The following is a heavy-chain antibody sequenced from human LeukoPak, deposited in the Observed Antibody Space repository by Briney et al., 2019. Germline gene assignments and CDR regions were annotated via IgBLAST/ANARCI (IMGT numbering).Heavy chain of an antibody. CDR1: GGSISSGGYY. CDR3: ARVEVVISPQFDY. CDR2: IYHSGST. D-gene: IGHD3-22*01. V-gene: IGHV4-30-2*01. Sequence: SETLSLTCTVSGGSISSGGYYWSWIRQPPGKGLEWIGYIYHSGSTYYNPSLKSRVTISVDRSKNQFSLKLSSVTTADTAVYYCARVEVVISPQFDYWGQGTLVTVSS. J-gene: IGHJ4*02.